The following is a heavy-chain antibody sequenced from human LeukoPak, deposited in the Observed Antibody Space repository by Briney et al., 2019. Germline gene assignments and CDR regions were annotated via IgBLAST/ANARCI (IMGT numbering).Heavy chain of an antibody. CDR1: GGSITSYY. CDR2: IYRSGTT. J-gene: IGHJ1*01. CDR3: AQKAPFSPGYSQD. Sequence: SETLSLTCTVYGGSITSYYWSWIRQPPGKGLEWIGYIYRSGTTNYNPSLKSRVTISADTSKNQLSLKLSSVTAADTAVYYCAQKAPFSPGYSQDWGQGTLVTVSS. V-gene: IGHV4-59*01. D-gene: IGHD2/OR15-2a*01.